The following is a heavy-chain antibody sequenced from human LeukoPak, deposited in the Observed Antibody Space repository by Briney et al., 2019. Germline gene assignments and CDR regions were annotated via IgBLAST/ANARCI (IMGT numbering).Heavy chain of an antibody. CDR3: ASAPARFYYDSSGSDF. CDR2: ISSSGSTI. J-gene: IGHJ4*02. V-gene: IGHV3-11*01. CDR1: GFTFSDYY. D-gene: IGHD3-22*01. Sequence: GGSLRLSCAASGFTFSDYYMSWIRQAPGKGLEWVSYISSSGSTIYYADSVKGRFTISRDNAKDSLYLQMNSLRAEDTAVYYCASAPARFYYDSSGSDFRGQGTLVTVSS.